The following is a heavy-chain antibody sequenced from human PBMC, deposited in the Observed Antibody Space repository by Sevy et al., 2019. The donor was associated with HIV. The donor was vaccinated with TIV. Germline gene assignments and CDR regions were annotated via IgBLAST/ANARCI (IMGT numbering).Heavy chain of an antibody. CDR3: AREECTRPQDY. D-gene: IGHD2-8*01. CDR1: GFAFYDYS. J-gene: IGHJ4*02. Sequence: GGSLRLYCAASGFAFYDYSMSWIRQAPGKGLEWVATLSFGCGKINYADSVKGRFTISREKSRNSFYLQMDNMRVEDTALYYCAREECTRPQDYWGQGTRVTISS. CDR2: LSFGCGKI. V-gene: IGHV3-23*01.